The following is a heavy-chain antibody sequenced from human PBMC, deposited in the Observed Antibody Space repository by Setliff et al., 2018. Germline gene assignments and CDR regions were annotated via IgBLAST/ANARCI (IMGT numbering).Heavy chain of an antibody. D-gene: IGHD3-22*01. CDR2: IYTSGTT. J-gene: IGHJ3*01. CDR1: GESFSNNY. Sequence: PSETLSLTCSVYGESFSNNYWSWIRQPAGKGLEWIGRIYTSGTTTYSPSLKSRVSISLDASKNQFALKLTSATAADTAVYYCARDPHYDPTYSLPGHAFDFWGQGIMVTVSS. CDR3: ARDPHYDPTYSLPGHAFDF. V-gene: IGHV4-4*07.